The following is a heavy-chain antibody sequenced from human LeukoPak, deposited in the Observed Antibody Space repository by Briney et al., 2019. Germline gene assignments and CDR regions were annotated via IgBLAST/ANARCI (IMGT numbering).Heavy chain of an antibody. V-gene: IGHV3-21*01. CDR2: ISESSSHT. J-gene: IGHJ4*02. CDR1: GFTFSGYS. Sequence: GGSLRLSCEASGFTFSGYSMNWVRQAPGKGLEWVSYISESSSHTYNADSVKGRFTISRDNAKNSLYLQMNRLRAEDTAVYYCAREPTGTGTPFWGQGTLVTVSS. D-gene: IGHD1-7*01. CDR3: AREPTGTGTPF.